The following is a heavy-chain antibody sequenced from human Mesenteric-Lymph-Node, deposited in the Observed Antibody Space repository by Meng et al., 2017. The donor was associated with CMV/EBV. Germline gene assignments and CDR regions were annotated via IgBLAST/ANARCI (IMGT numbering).Heavy chain of an antibody. Sequence: SVKVSCKASGGTFSSYAISWVRQAPGQGLEWMGGIIPIFGTANYAQKFQGRVTITTDGSTSTAYMELGSLRPEDTALYYCARDLFPYGMDVWGQGTTVTVSS. CDR1: GGTFSSYA. CDR3: ARDLFPYGMDV. J-gene: IGHJ6*02. CDR2: IIPIFGTA. V-gene: IGHV1-69*05. D-gene: IGHD2-21*01.